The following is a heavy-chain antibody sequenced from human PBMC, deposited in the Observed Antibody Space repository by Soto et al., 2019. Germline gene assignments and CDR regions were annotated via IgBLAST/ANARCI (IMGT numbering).Heavy chain of an antibody. Sequence: ASVKVSCKASGYTFSTSGISWVRHAPGQGLEWVGWIRPDNGNTKSAQRLQGRVTLTTDTSASTAYMELRSLTSDDTAMYYCERDTESNRYNYWGQGTLVTVSS. J-gene: IGHJ4*02. CDR3: ERDTESNRYNY. CDR2: IRPDNGNT. CDR1: GYTFSTSG. D-gene: IGHD2-2*02. V-gene: IGHV1-18*01.